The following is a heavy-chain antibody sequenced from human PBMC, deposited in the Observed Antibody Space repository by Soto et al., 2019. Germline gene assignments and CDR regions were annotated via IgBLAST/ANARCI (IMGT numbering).Heavy chain of an antibody. CDR2: ISSSGSTR. CDR1: GITFYGYY. D-gene: IGHD2-21*01. V-gene: IGHV3-11*01. CDR3: AREGVETCGGGTYHGAHY. Sequence: QVKLVQSGGGLVKPGGSLTLSCAASGITFYGYYMSWVRQAPRKGMEWLSYISSSGSTRHYADSVKSRFTISTDDCKKSLHQHMRRLRPEDTAVCYCAREGVETCGGGTYHGAHYWGQETLVIVSS. J-gene: IGHJ4*02.